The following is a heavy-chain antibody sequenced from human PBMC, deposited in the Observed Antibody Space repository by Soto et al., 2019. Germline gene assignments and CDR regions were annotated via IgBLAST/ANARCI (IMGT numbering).Heavy chain of an antibody. CDR2: IYYSGST. CDR1: GGSISSGGYY. Sequence: SETLSLTCTVSGGSISSGGYYWSWIRQHPGKGLEWIGYIYYSGSTYYNPSLKSRVTISVDTSKNQFSLKLSSVTAADTAVYYCARGSRSPLYNWFDPWGQGTLVTVSS. CDR3: ARGSRSPLYNWFDP. V-gene: IGHV4-31*03. J-gene: IGHJ5*02. D-gene: IGHD1-26*01.